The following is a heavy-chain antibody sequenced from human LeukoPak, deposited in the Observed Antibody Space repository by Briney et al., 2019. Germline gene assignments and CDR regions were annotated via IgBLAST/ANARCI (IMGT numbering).Heavy chain of an antibody. D-gene: IGHD3-10*01. CDR1: GGTFLSHT. J-gene: IGHJ5*02. V-gene: IGHV1-69*08. CDR3: ARVNLRGSNYNWFDP. Sequence: SVKVSCKTSGGTFLSHTFSWVRQAPGKGLEWMGKITPVIETANYAQTLQGRVSIYADKSTTTVYMNLSGLRPDDTAVYYCARVNLRGSNYNWFDPWGQGTRVTVSS. CDR2: ITPVIETA.